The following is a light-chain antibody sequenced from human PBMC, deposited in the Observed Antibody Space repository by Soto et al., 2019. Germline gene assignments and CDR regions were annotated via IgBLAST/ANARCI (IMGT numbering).Light chain of an antibody. CDR1: QSVTGR. Sequence: EIVMTQSPATLSVSPGERVTLSCRASQSVTGRLAWYQHNRGQAPRLLIYHTSSRATGIPARFSGSGSGTEFTLTITSLEPEDFAVYYCQQRSNWPPTFGQGTKVDI. V-gene: IGKV3-15*01. CDR3: QQRSNWPPT. J-gene: IGKJ1*01. CDR2: HTS.